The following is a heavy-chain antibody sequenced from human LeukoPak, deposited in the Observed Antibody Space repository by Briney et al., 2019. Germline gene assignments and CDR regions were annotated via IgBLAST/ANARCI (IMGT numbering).Heavy chain of an antibody. J-gene: IGHJ6*03. CDR3: ARHGPWYYYDSSGYYYNYYYMDV. CDR2: IYTSGST. D-gene: IGHD3-22*01. Sequence: PSETLSLTCTVSGGSISSYYWSRVRQPPGKGLEWIGYIYTSGSTNYNPSLKSRVTISVDTSKNQFSLKLSSVTAADTAVYYCARHGPWYYYDSSGYYYNYYYMDVWGKGTTVTVSS. V-gene: IGHV4-4*09. CDR1: GGSISSYY.